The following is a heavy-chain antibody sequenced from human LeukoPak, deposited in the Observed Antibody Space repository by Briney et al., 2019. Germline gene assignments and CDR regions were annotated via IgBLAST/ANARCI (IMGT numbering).Heavy chain of an antibody. CDR3: AREGYCSSTSCYTLGDAFDI. V-gene: IGHV3-53*01. CDR1: GFTVSSNY. Sequence: PGGSLRLSCAASGFTVSSNYMSWVRQAPGKGLEWASVIYSGGSTYYADSVKGRFTISRDNSKNTLYLQMNSLRAEDTAVYYCAREGYCSSTSCYTLGDAFDIWGQGTMVTVSS. J-gene: IGHJ3*02. D-gene: IGHD2-2*02. CDR2: IYSGGST.